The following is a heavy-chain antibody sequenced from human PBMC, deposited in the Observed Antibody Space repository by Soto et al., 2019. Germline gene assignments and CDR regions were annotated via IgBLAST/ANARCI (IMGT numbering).Heavy chain of an antibody. CDR3: AKEMGDYYDSSGSWFDP. CDR2: ISGSGGNT. CDR1: GFTFSSYV. J-gene: IGHJ5*02. Sequence: GGSLRLSCAASGFTFSSYVMSWVRQAPGKGLEWVSAISGSGGNTYYADSVKGRFTISRDNSKNTLFLQMNSLRAEDTALHFCAKEMGDYYDSSGSWFDPWGQGTLVTVSS. V-gene: IGHV3-23*01. D-gene: IGHD3-22*01.